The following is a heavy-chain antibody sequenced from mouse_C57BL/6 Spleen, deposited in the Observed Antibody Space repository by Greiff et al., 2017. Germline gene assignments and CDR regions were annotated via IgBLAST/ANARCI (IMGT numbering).Heavy chain of an antibody. V-gene: IGHV1-64*01. CDR3: AREGRDSSGSGY. D-gene: IGHD3-2*02. Sequence: VQLQQPGAELVKPGASVKLSCKASGYTFTSSWMHWVKQRPGQGLEWIGMIHPSSGSTNYNEKFKSKATLTVDKSSSTAYMQLSSLTSVDSAVYYCAREGRDSSGSGYWGQGTTLTVSS. J-gene: IGHJ2*01. CDR2: IHPSSGST. CDR1: GYTFTSSW.